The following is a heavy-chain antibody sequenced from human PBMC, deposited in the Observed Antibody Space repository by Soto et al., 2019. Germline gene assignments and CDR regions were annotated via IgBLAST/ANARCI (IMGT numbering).Heavy chain of an antibody. D-gene: IGHD3-22*01. Sequence: GGSRRLAWAGWGVAFGSYSRNWVRQGPGKGLELVSYISSSSSTIYYADSVKGRFTISRDNAKNSLYLQMNSLRAEDTAVYYCARGAYYYDSSGLSYWGQGT. CDR1: GVAFGSYS. V-gene: IGHV3-48*01. J-gene: IGHJ4*02. CDR3: ARGAYYYDSSGLSY. CDR2: ISSSSSTI.